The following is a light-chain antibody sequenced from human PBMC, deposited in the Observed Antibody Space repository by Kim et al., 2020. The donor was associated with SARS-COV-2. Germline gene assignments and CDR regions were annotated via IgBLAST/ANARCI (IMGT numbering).Light chain of an antibody. V-gene: IGLV3-21*04. Sequence: APGKTATITCGGNNVGTKSVPWYQQQPGQAPVLVFYYDSDPHSGIPDRFSGSTSENRATPTISRVEAGDEADDYCQVWDSSSGHWVFGGGTQLTVL. CDR1: NVGTKS. CDR3: QVWDSSSGHWV. CDR2: YDS. J-gene: IGLJ3*02.